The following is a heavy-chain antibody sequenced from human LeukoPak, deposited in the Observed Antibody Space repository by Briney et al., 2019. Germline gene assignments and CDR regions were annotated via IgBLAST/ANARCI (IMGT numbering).Heavy chain of an antibody. CDR2: IYSGGST. CDR1: GFTVSSNY. V-gene: IGHV3-66*01. CDR3: ASADSSGYYYVGAFDI. Sequence: GGPLRLSCAASGFTVSSNYMSWVRQAPGKGLEWVSVIYSGGSTYYADSVKGRFTISRDNSKNTLYLQMNSLRAEDTAVYYCASADSSGYYYVGAFDIWGQGTMVTVSS. J-gene: IGHJ3*02. D-gene: IGHD3-22*01.